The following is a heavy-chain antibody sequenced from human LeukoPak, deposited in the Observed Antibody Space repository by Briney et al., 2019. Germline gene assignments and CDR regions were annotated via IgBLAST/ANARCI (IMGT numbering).Heavy chain of an antibody. J-gene: IGHJ5*02. V-gene: IGHV1-8*01. D-gene: IGHD3-9*01. Sequence: ASVTVSCKASGYTFTSYDINWVRQATGQGLGLMGWMNPNSGNTGYAQKFQGRVTMTRNTSISTAYMELSSLRSEDTAVYYCARVPTRKHYDILTGYEFDPWGQGTLVTVSS. CDR1: GYTFTSYD. CDR3: ARVPTRKHYDILTGYEFDP. CDR2: MNPNSGNT.